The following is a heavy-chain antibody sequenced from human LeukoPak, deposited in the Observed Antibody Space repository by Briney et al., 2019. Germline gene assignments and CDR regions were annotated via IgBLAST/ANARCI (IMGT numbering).Heavy chain of an antibody. CDR3: AKDRDYYLVGFFDY. CDR1: GFTFSSYA. Sequence: GGSLRLSCAASGFTFSSYAMSWVRQAPGKGLEWVSAISGSGVTTYYADSVKGRFAISRDNSKNTLYLQMNSLRAEDAALYYCAKDRDYYLVGFFDYWGQGTLVTVSS. D-gene: IGHD3-10*01. J-gene: IGHJ4*02. CDR2: ISGSGVTT. V-gene: IGHV3-23*01.